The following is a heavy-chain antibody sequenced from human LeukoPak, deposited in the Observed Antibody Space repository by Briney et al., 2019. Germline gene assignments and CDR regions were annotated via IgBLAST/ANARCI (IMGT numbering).Heavy chain of an antibody. CDR3: ARGVWSDY. CDR2: ISANNGDT. D-gene: IGHD2-8*01. CDR1: GYTFTSYG. Sequence: ASVKVSCKAAGYTFTSYGINWGRQAPGQGLEWMGWISANNGDTNYAQNLQGRVTMTTDKSTSTAYMELRSLRSDDTAVYYCARGVWSDYWGQGTLVTVSS. J-gene: IGHJ4*02. V-gene: IGHV1-18*01.